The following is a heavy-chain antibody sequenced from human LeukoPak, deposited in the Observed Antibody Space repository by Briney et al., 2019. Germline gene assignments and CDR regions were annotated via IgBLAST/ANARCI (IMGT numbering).Heavy chain of an antibody. Sequence: PGGSLRRSCAASGFTFGRHWMTWVRQAPGKGLEWVGGIKQGGTEKYYADSVKGRFTVSRDNAKNSLYLQMNSLSADDTAVYFCARGPNYGECVDYLDSWGRGTKVTVSS. V-gene: IGHV3-7*01. J-gene: IGHJ4*02. CDR2: IKQGGTEK. CDR1: GFTFGRHW. D-gene: IGHD4-17*01. CDR3: ARGPNYGECVDYLDS.